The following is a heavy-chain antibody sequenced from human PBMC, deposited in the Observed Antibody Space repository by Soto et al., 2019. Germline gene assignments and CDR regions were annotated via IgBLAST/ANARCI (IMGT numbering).Heavy chain of an antibody. V-gene: IGHV3-48*03. J-gene: IGHJ6*02. CDR1: GFTFSAFE. Sequence: PGGSLRLSCAASGFTFSAFEMNWVRQAPGKGLEWLSYIYNSGSTMTYADSVKGRFAISRDNAKNSLYLEMYSLRAEDTAVYYCARESGGTGLDVWGQGTTVTV. CDR2: IYNSGSTM. CDR3: ARESGGTGLDV. D-gene: IGHD1-1*01.